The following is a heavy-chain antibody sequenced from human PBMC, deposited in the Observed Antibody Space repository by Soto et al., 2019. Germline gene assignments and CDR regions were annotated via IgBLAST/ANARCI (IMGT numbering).Heavy chain of an antibody. CDR3: ARDFVVIAAAGTFYYYGMDV. CDR2: INHSGST. CDR1: GGSFSGYY. J-gene: IGHJ6*02. Sequence: PSETLSLTCAVYGGSFSGYYLSWIRQPPGKGLEWIGEINHSGSTNYNPSLKSRVTISVDTSKNQFSLKLSSVTAEDTAVYYCARDFVVIAAAGTFYYYGMDVWGQGTTVTVSS. D-gene: IGHD6-13*01. V-gene: IGHV4-34*01.